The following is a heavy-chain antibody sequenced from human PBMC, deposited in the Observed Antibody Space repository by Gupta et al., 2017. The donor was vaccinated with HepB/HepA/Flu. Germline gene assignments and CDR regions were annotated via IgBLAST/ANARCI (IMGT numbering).Heavy chain of an antibody. D-gene: IGHD2-2*01. J-gene: IGHJ6*03. Sequence: QVQLVASGGGVVQPGTSLRLSCAASGFTFSSYGMHWVLQAPGKGLEWVAVISYDGSNKYYADAVKGRFTRSRDNSKNTLYLQMNSRRAEDTAVYYGAKDFESIPPKDIVVVPAAHDYYMDVWGKGTTVTVSS. CDR3: AKDFESIPPKDIVVVPAAHDYYMDV. V-gene: IGHV3-30*18. CDR2: ISYDGSNK. CDR1: GFTFSSYG.